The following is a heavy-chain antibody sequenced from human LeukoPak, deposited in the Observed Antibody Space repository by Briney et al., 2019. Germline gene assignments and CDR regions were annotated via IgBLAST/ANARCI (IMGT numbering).Heavy chain of an antibody. CDR3: ARAPYSSGWYEVEH. D-gene: IGHD6-19*01. V-gene: IGHV1-69*13. CDR2: IIPIFGTA. Sequence: ASVKVSCKASGDTFSSYAICWVRQGPGQGLEWMGGIIPIFGTANYAQKFQGRVTITADESTSTAYMELSSRRSEYTAVYYCARAPYSSGWYEVEHWGQGTLVTVSS. CDR1: GDTFSSYA. J-gene: IGHJ4*02.